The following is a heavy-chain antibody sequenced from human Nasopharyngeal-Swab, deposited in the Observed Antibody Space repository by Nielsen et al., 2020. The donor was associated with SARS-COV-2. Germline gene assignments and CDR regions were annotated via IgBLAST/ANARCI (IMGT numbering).Heavy chain of an antibody. J-gene: IGHJ4*02. Sequence: ASVKVSCKASGYTFTSYGISWVRQAPGQGLEWMGWISAYNGNTNYAQKLQGRVTMTTDTSTSTAYMELRSLRSADTAVCYCARADSTNYDFWSGYYTSFDYWGQGTLVTVSS. D-gene: IGHD3-3*01. V-gene: IGHV1-18*01. CDR2: ISAYNGNT. CDR1: GYTFTSYG. CDR3: ARADSTNYDFWSGYYTSFDY.